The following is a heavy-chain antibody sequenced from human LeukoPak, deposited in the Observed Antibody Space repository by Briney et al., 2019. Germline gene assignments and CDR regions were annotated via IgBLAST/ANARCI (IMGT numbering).Heavy chain of an antibody. D-gene: IGHD3-10*01. CDR3: ARVPSYGSGSYYSLDY. V-gene: IGHV3-11*01. CDR1: GFTFSDYY. Sequence: GSLRLSCAASGFTFSDYYMSWIRQAPGKGLEWVSYISSSGSTIYYADSVKGRFTISRDNAKNSLYLQMNSLRAEDTAVYYCARVPSYGSGSYYSLDYWGQGTLVTVSS. CDR2: ISSSGSTI. J-gene: IGHJ4*02.